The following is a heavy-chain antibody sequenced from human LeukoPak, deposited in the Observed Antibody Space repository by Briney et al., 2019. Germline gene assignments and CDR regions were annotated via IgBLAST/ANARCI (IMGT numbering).Heavy chain of an antibody. D-gene: IGHD6-6*01. CDR1: GYTFTGYY. CDR3: ARGGIAARPCAFDI. J-gene: IGHJ3*02. CDR2: INPNSGGT. V-gene: IGHV1-2*02. Sequence: ASVKVSCKASGYTFTGYYIHWVRQAPGQGLEWMGWINPNSGGTNYAQKFQGRVTMTRDTSISTAYMELSRLRSDDTAVFYCARGGIAARPCAFDIWGQGTMVTVSP.